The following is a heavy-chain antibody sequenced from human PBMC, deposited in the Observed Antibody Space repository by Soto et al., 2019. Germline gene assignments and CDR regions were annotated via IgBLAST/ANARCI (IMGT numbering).Heavy chain of an antibody. Sequence: QVHLQESGPGLVKPSETLSLSCTVSGASVINDYWSWIRQPAGKGLEWIGRIYGGGDSSQNHALNGRVTMSVDTSKNQLSLKLRSMTAADTAVYYCARDNAQVEASLGFDYWGQGILVTVAS. D-gene: IGHD3-16*01. V-gene: IGHV4-4*07. CDR2: IYGGGDS. CDR3: ARDNAQVEASLGFDY. CDR1: GASVINDY. J-gene: IGHJ4*02.